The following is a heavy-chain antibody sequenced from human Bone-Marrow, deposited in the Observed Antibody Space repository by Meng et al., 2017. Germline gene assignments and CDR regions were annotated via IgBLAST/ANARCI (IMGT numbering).Heavy chain of an antibody. V-gene: IGHV3-23*01. J-gene: IGHJ4*02. CDR3: AKVSTGSYYGYYFDY. Sequence: GGSLRLSCATSNFTLSIYAMTWVRQAPGKGLEWVSSLSSSGSSTYYADSVKGRFTISRDNSKNTLYLQMNSLRAEDTAVYYCAKVSTGSYYGYYFDYWGQGT. CDR2: LSSSGSST. CDR1: NFTLSIYA. D-gene: IGHD1-26*01.